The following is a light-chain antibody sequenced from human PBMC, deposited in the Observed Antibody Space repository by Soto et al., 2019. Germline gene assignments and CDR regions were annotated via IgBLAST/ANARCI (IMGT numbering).Light chain of an antibody. J-gene: IGKJ5*01. CDR3: QQYGIFPIT. Sequence: DIQITQAPSTLSASVGDRVTITGRASQSISSWLAWYQQKPGKAPKLLIYDASNMETGVPSRFTGSGSGTDFTFTISSLQPEDIATYYCQQYGIFPITFGQGTRLEI. V-gene: IGKV1-33*01. CDR2: DAS. CDR1: QSISSW.